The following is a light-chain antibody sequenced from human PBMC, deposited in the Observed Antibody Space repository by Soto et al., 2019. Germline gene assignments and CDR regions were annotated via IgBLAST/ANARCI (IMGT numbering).Light chain of an antibody. V-gene: IGKV3-20*01. J-gene: IGKJ2*01. CDR3: QQYGSSPPYT. CDR1: QSVSSNN. Sequence: EIVLTQSPGTLSLSPGETATLSCRASQSVSSNNLAWYHQKPGQTPRLLIYGASSRATGIPDRFSGSGSGTDFTLTISRLEPEDFAVYYCQQYGSSPPYTFGQGTKLEIK. CDR2: GAS.